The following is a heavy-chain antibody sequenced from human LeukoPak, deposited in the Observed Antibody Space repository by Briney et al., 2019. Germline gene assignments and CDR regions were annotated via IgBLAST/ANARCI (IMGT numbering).Heavy chain of an antibody. CDR3: ARDPEAAADSYYYYYGMDV. J-gene: IGHJ6*02. V-gene: IGHV3-13*01. Sequence: GGSLRLSCAASGFTFSSYDMYWVRQATGKGLEWVSAIGTAGDTYYPGSVKGRFTISRESAKNSLYLQMNSLRVGDTAVYYCARDPEAAADSYYYYYGMDVWGQGTTVTVSS. CDR1: GFTFSSYD. CDR2: IGTAGDT. D-gene: IGHD6-13*01.